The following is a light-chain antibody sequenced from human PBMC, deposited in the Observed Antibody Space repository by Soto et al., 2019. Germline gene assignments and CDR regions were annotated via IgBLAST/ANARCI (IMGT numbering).Light chain of an antibody. J-gene: IGKJ4*01. CDR1: QSVSSSY. CDR3: QQYGHYLALT. V-gene: IGKV3-20*01. Sequence: EIVLTQSPGTLSLSPGERATLSCRASQSVSSSYLAWYQQKPGHAPRLLIYGASSRATGIPDRFSGSGAGTNFTLPIIRRVPDDFSVYHCQQYGHYLALTFGGGTKVEIK. CDR2: GAS.